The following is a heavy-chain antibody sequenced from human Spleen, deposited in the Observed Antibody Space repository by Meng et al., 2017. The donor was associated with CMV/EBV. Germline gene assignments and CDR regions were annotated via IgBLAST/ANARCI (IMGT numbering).Heavy chain of an antibody. CDR1: GFALSTSGEG. J-gene: IGHJ4*02. CDR3: AHRDSYGTNPDFDY. D-gene: IGHD5-18*01. CDR2: IYWNDDK. V-gene: IGHV2-5*01. Sequence: SGPTLVKPTHTLTLTCTFSGFALSTSGEGVGWIRQPPGKALEWLALIYWNDDKRYSPSLTSRLTITKDTSKNQVVLTMTNMDPVDTATYYCAHRDSYGTNPDFDYWGQGTLVTVSS.